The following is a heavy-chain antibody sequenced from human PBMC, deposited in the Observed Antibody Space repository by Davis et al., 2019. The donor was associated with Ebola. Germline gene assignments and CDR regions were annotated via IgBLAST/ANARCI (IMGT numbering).Heavy chain of an antibody. CDR2: IYYGGST. V-gene: IGHV4-61*01. Sequence: SETLSLTCTVSGDSVNTGSYYWSWIRQPPGKGLEWIAYIYYGGSTRYNPSLKSRVTISVDTSTNQFSLRLISVTAEDTAVYYCARDAATGTYYYYGMDVWGQGTTVTVSS. J-gene: IGHJ6*02. D-gene: IGHD1-1*01. CDR3: ARDAATGTYYYYGMDV. CDR1: GDSVNTGSYY.